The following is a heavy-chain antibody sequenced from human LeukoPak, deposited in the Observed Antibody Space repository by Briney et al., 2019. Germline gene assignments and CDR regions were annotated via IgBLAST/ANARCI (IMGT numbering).Heavy chain of an antibody. V-gene: IGHV4-61*01. Sequence: SETLSLTCTVSGGSVSSDSYYWSWIRQPPGKGLEWTGNIYYRGSTNYNPSLKSRVTISVDTSKNQFSLKLSSVTAADTAVYYCARDRSGSYSRYYYYGMDVWGQGTTVTVSS. CDR1: GGSVSSDSYY. CDR2: IYYRGST. J-gene: IGHJ6*02. D-gene: IGHD1-26*01. CDR3: ARDRSGSYSRYYYYGMDV.